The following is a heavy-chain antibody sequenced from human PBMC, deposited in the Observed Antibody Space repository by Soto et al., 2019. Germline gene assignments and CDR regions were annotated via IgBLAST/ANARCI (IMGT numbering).Heavy chain of an antibody. CDR2: ISYDGSNK. CDR3: ASGLGGNWFDP. V-gene: IGHV3-30*03. J-gene: IGHJ5*02. Sequence: LRLSCAASGFTFSSYGMHWVRQAPGKGLEWVAVISYDGSNKYYADSVKGRFTISRDNSKNTLYLQMNSLRAEDTAVYYCASGLGGNWFDPWGQGTLVTVSS. CDR1: GFTFSSYG.